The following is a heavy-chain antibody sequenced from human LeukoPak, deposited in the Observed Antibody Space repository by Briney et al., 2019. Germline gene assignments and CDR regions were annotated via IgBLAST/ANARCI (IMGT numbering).Heavy chain of an antibody. Sequence: SETLSLTCTVSGDSIRSYYWSWIRQPPRKGLEWIGYIYHSGSTNYNPSLKSRVTISADTSKDQFSLKLASVTAADTAVYYCVTGYSSTWYYFEYWGQGTLVTVSS. CDR1: GDSIRSYY. D-gene: IGHD6-13*01. CDR3: VTGYSSTWYYFEY. CDR2: IYHSGST. V-gene: IGHV4-59*01. J-gene: IGHJ4*02.